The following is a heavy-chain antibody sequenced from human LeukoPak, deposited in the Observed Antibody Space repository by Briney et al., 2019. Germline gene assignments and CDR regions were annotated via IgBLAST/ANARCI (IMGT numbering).Heavy chain of an antibody. Sequence: GGSLRLSCAASGFTFTNYWMTWVRQAPGKGLEWVSAISGSGGSTYYADSVKGRFTISRDNSKNTLYLQMNSLRAEDTAVYYCAKDIRALIDYWGQGTLVTVSS. D-gene: IGHD2-2*02. CDR1: GFTFTNYW. V-gene: IGHV3-23*01. CDR2: ISGSGGST. J-gene: IGHJ4*02. CDR3: AKDIRALIDY.